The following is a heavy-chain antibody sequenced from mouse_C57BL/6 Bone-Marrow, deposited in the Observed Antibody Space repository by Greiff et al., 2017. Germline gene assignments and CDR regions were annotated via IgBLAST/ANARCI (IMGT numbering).Heavy chain of an antibody. V-gene: IGHV5-17*01. CDR3: ARGGYPHYYAMDY. CDR2: ISSGSSTI. CDR1: GFTFSDYG. J-gene: IGHJ4*01. D-gene: IGHD2-2*01. Sequence: EVKLQQSGAGLVKPGGSLKLSCSASGFTFSDYGMHWVRQAPEKGLEWVAYISSGSSTIYYADTVKGRITISRDNANNTLFLQMTKLRSEDTAMYYCARGGYPHYYAMDYWGQGTSVTVSS.